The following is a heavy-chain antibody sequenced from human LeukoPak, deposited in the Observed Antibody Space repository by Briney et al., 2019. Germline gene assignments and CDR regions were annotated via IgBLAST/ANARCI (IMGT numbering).Heavy chain of an antibody. CDR1: GYTFTDYY. D-gene: IGHD6-13*01. CDR3: ATRSWLDY. CDR2: INTKSGDT. V-gene: IGHV1-2*02. J-gene: IGHJ4*02. Sequence: ASVKVSCKASGYTFTDYYTHWVRQAPGQGPEFMGWINTKSGDTNYVQKFQGRVTMTRDTSISTAYMEVSRLRSDDTAVYYCATRSWLDYWGQGTLVTVSS.